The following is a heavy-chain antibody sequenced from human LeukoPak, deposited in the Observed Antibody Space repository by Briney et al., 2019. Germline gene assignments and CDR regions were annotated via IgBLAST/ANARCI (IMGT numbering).Heavy chain of an antibody. Sequence: SETLSLTCAGSGGSISSSNWWSWVRQPPGKGLEWIGEIYHSGSTNYNPSLKSRVTISVDKSKNQFSLKLSSVTAADTAVYYCARDGASSSSWFRMYGMDVWGQGTTVTVSS. CDR1: GGSISSSNW. V-gene: IGHV4-4*02. CDR3: ARDGASSSSWFRMYGMDV. J-gene: IGHJ6*02. CDR2: IYHSGST. D-gene: IGHD6-13*01.